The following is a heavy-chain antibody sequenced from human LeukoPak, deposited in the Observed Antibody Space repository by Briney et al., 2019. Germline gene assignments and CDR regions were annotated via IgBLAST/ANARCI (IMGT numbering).Heavy chain of an antibody. CDR2: IYYSGST. J-gene: IGHJ6*02. CDR1: GGSISSGDYY. Sequence: SQTLSLTCTVSGGSISSGDYYWSWIRQPPGKGLEWIGYIYYSGSTYYNPSPKSRVTISVDTSKNQFSLKLSSVTAADTAVYYCARDQGSGRNYYYYYGMDVWGQGTTVTVSS. V-gene: IGHV4-30-4*01. D-gene: IGHD6-25*01. CDR3: ARDQGSGRNYYYYYGMDV.